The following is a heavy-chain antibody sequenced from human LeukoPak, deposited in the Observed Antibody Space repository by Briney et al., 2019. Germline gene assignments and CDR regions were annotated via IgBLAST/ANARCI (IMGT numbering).Heavy chain of an antibody. CDR1: GGTFNTYS. J-gene: IGHJ4*02. D-gene: IGHD1-26*01. CDR3: AKDRRSGSYSELVFDY. CDR2: IIPVSGTT. V-gene: IGHV1-69*05. Sequence: SVKVSCKASGGTFNTYSISWVRQAPGRGLEWLGNIIPVSGTTDYARKFQGRVTITTDESTRTTYLESNSLRSDDTAVYYCAKDRRSGSYSELVFDYWGQGTLVTVSS.